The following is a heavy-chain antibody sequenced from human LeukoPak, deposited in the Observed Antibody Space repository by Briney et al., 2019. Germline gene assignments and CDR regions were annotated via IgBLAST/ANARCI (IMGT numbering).Heavy chain of an antibody. Sequence: KPSETLSLTCTVSGGSISSYYWSWIRQPAGKGLEWIGHIYTSGSTNYNPSLKSRVTMSVDTSKNHFSLKLSSVTAADTAMYYCARVGRGWDLTPEYAFDIWGQGTMVTVSS. J-gene: IGHJ3*02. CDR2: IYTSGST. CDR3: ARVGRGWDLTPEYAFDI. D-gene: IGHD1-14*01. CDR1: GGSISSYY. V-gene: IGHV4-4*07.